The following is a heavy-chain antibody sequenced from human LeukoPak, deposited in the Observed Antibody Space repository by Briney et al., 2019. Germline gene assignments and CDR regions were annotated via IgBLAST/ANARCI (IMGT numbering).Heavy chain of an antibody. Sequence: GGSLRLSCAASGFTFSSYGMHWVRQAPGKGLEWVAVIWYDGSNKYYADSVKGRFTISRDNSKNTLCLQMNSLRAEDTAVYYCARVKYSSGWYYFGYWGQGTLVTVSS. J-gene: IGHJ4*02. V-gene: IGHV3-33*01. CDR3: ARVKYSSGWYYFGY. CDR2: IWYDGSNK. CDR1: GFTFSSYG. D-gene: IGHD6-19*01.